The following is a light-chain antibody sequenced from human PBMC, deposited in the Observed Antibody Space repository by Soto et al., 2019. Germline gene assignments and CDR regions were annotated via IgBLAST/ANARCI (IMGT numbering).Light chain of an antibody. J-gene: IGLJ2*01. CDR3: AAWDDSLNGVV. CDR1: GSNIGINT. CDR2: TNN. V-gene: IGLV1-44*01. Sequence: QSVLTQPHSASGTPGQRVTISCSGSGSNIGINTVNWYQQLPGTAPKLLIYTNNQRPSGVPDRFSGSKSGTSASLAISGLQSEDEAVYYCAAWDDSLNGVVFGGGTQLTVL.